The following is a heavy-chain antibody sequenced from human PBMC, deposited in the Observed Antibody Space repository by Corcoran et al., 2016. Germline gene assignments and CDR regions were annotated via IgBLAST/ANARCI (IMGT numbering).Heavy chain of an antibody. J-gene: IGHJ3*02. CDR1: GGTFSSYA. Sequence: QVQLVQSGAEVKKPGSSVKVSCKASGGTFSSYAISWVRQAPGQGLEWMGGIIPIFGTANYAQKFQGRVTITADKSTSTAYMELSSLRSEDTAVDYWAGRYYEILTGSDTRDAFDIWGQGTMVTVSS. CDR3: AGRYYEILTGSDTRDAFDI. V-gene: IGHV1-69*06. D-gene: IGHD3-9*01. CDR2: IIPIFGTA.